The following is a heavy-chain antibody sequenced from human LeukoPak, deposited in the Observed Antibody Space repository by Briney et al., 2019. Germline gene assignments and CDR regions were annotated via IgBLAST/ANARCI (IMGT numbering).Heavy chain of an antibody. J-gene: IGHJ4*02. CDR2: INYSGST. D-gene: IGHD3-22*01. CDR1: GGSISSYY. V-gene: IGHV4-59*12. Sequence: SETLSLTCTVSGGSISSYYWSWIRQPPGKGLEWIGYINYSGSTNYNPSLKSRATISVDTTKNQFSQMLSSVTAAYTAAYYCARLDSFYDSSGYYYRKKGYYFDYWGQGTLVTVSS. CDR3: ARLDSFYDSSGYYYRKKGYYFDY.